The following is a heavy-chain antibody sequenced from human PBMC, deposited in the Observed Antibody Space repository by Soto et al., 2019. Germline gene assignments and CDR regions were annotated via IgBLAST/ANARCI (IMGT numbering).Heavy chain of an antibody. D-gene: IGHD6-13*01. CDR1: GFTFSSYW. CDR2: IKQDGSEK. V-gene: IGHV3-7*05. J-gene: IGHJ6*02. CDR3: ARVGIAADYYYGMDV. Sequence: EVQLVESGGGLAQPGGSLRLSCAASGFTFSSYWMSWVRQAPGKGLEWVANIKQDGSEKYYVDSVKGRFTISRDNAKNSLYLQMNSLRAEDTAVYYCARVGIAADYYYGMDVWGQGTTVTVSS.